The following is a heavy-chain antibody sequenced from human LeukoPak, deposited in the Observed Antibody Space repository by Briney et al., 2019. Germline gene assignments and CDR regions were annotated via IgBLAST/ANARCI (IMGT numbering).Heavy chain of an antibody. CDR3: ARLGYSYGYASFDY. J-gene: IGHJ4*02. V-gene: IGHV4-30-4*01. D-gene: IGHD5-18*01. Sequence: SQTLSLTCTVSGGSISSGDYYWSWIRQPPGKGLEWIGYIYYSGSTYYNPSLKSRVTISVDTSKNQFSLKLSSVTAADTAVYYCARLGYSYGYASFDYWGQGTLVTVSS. CDR2: IYYSGST. CDR1: GGSISSGDYY.